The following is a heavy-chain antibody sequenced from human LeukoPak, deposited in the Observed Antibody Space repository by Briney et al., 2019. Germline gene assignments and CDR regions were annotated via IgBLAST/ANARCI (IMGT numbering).Heavy chain of an antibody. CDR3: AKDKHYYGSGTFDY. V-gene: IGHV3-23*01. D-gene: IGHD3-10*01. CDR2: ISGSGGST. CDR1: GFSFSSYA. J-gene: IGHJ4*02. Sequence: GGSLRLSCAASGFSFSSYAMSWVRQAPGKGLEWVSAISGSGGSTYYADSVKGRFTISRDNSKNTLYLQMNSLRAEDTAVYYCAKDKHYYGSGTFDYWGQGTLVTVSS.